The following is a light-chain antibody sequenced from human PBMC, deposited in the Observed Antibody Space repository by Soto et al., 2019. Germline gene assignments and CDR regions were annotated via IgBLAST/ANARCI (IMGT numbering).Light chain of an antibody. V-gene: IGKV4-1*01. CDR1: QSVLYSSNNKNY. Sequence: DIVMTQSPDSLAVSLGERATINCKSSQSVLYSSNNKNYLAWYQQKPGQPPKLLIYWASTRESGVPDRFSGSGSGTDFTLTISSLQAEDVAVYYCQQYSTPETFGQGTKLEIK. CDR2: WAS. CDR3: QQYSTPET. J-gene: IGKJ2*01.